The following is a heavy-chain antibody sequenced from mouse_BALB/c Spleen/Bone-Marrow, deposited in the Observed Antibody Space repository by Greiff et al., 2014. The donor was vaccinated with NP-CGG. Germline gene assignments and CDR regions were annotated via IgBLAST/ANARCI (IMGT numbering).Heavy chain of an antibody. J-gene: IGHJ3*01. Sequence: QVQLKESGAELAKPGASVKMSCKASGYTFTSYWMRWVKQRPGQGLEWIGYINPSTGYTEYNQKFKDKATLTADKSSSTAYMQLSSLTSEDSAVYYCARSAPWDGFAYWGQGTLVTVSA. V-gene: IGHV1-7*01. D-gene: IGHD4-1*01. CDR3: ARSAPWDGFAY. CDR1: GYTFTSYW. CDR2: INPSTGYT.